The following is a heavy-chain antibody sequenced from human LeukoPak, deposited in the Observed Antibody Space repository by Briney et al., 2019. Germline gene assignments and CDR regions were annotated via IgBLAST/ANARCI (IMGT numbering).Heavy chain of an antibody. D-gene: IGHD2-2*02. J-gene: IGHJ4*02. CDR2: ISWNSGSI. V-gene: IGHV3-9*01. Sequence: GRSLRLSCAASGFTFDDYAMHWVRQAPGKGLEWVSGISWNSGSIGYADSVKGRFTISRDNAKNSLYLQMNSLRAEDTALYYCARRGPSLPAAIHVVDYWGQGTLVTVSS. CDR3: ARRGPSLPAAIHVVDY. CDR1: GFTFDDYA.